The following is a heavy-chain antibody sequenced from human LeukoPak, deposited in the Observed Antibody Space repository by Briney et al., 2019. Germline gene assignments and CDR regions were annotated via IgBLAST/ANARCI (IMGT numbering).Heavy chain of an antibody. CDR2: INHSGST. CDR3: ARGRSSSWIASNYYYYYGMDV. J-gene: IGHJ6*02. V-gene: IGHV4-34*01. D-gene: IGHD6-13*01. Sequence: PSETLSLTCAVYGGSFSGYYWSWIRQPPGKGLEWIGEINHSGSTNYSPSLKSRVTISVDTSKNQFSLKLSSVTAADTAVYYCARGRSSSWIASNYYYYYGMDVWGQGTTVTVSS. CDR1: GGSFSGYY.